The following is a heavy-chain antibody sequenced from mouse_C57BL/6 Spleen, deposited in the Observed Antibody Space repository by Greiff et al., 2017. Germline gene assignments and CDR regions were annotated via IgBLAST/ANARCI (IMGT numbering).Heavy chain of an antibody. D-gene: IGHD3-2*02. CDR2: IDPNSGGT. V-gene: IGHV1-72*01. CDR1: GYTFTSYW. CDR3: ARSEAQATYYAMDY. J-gene: IGHJ4*01. Sequence: QVQLQQPGAELVKPGASVKLSCKASGYTFTSYWMHWVKPRPGRGLEWIGRIDPNSGGTKYNEKFKSKATLTVDKPSSTAYMQLSSLTSEDSAVYYCARSEAQATYYAMDYWGQGTSVTVSS.